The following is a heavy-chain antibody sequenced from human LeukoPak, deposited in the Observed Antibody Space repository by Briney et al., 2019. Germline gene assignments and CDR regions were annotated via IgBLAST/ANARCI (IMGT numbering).Heavy chain of an antibody. V-gene: IGHV4-4*07. J-gene: IGHJ4*02. CDR2: IYTSGST. CDR3: ASDQSGSYYASYDY. CDR1: GGSINSYY. Sequence: SETLSLTCTVSGGSINSYYWSWIRQPAGKGLEWIGRIYTSGSTNYNPSLKSRVTMSVDTSKNQFSLKLSSVTAADTAVYYCASDQSGSYYASYDYWGQGTLVTVSS. D-gene: IGHD1-26*01.